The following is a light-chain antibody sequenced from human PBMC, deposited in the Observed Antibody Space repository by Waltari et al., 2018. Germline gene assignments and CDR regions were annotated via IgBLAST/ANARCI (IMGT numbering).Light chain of an antibody. CDR2: KNN. CDR3: AAWDDSLSGLV. CDR1: SSNIGSNY. Sequence: QSVLTQPPSASGTPGQKVTISCNGSSSNIGSNYVYWYQQLPGTAPKLLIFKNNQGPAGGPDRFSDSRSGTSDSLASNGLRSEDEADYYCAAWDDSLSGLVLGGGTKVTVL. V-gene: IGLV1-47*01. J-gene: IGLJ3*02.